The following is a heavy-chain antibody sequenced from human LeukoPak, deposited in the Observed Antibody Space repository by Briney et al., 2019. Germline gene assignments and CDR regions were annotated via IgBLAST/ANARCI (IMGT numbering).Heavy chain of an antibody. J-gene: IGHJ4*02. CDR2: ISSSSSYI. Sequence: GGSLRLSCAASGFTFSSYSMNWVRQAPGKGLEWVSSISSSSSYIYYADSVKGRFTISRDNAKNSLHLQMNSLRAEDTAVYYCARGEDIWGSYRSPYFDYWGQGTLVTVSS. V-gene: IGHV3-21*01. D-gene: IGHD3-16*02. CDR3: ARGEDIWGSYRSPYFDY. CDR1: GFTFSSYS.